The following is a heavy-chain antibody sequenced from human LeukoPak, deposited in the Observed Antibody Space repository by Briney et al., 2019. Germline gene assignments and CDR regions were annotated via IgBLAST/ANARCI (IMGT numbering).Heavy chain of an antibody. Sequence: ASVKVSCKASGYTFTGYYMHWVRQAPGQGPEWMGWINPNSGGTNYAQKFQGRVTMTRDTSISTAYMELSRLRSDDTAVYYCARVQPSRYCSGGSCYDFDPWGQGTLVTVSS. CDR2: INPNSGGT. CDR1: GYTFTGYY. CDR3: ARVQPSRYCSGGSCYDFDP. D-gene: IGHD2-15*01. V-gene: IGHV1-2*02. J-gene: IGHJ5*02.